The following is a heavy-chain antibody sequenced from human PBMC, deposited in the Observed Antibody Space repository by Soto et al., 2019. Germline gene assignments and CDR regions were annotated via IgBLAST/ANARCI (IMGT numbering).Heavy chain of an antibody. D-gene: IGHD3-22*01. CDR2: IIPIFGTA. Sequence: QVQLVQSGAEVKKPGSSVKVSCKASGGTFSSYAISWVRQAPGQGLEWMGGIIPIFGTANYAQKFQGRVTITEDEATSTAYMEPSSLRAEDTAVYYCASSYYDSSGYYPPYDYGMDVWGQGTTVPVSS. J-gene: IGHJ6*02. V-gene: IGHV1-69*01. CDR1: GGTFSSYA. CDR3: ASSYYDSSGYYPPYDYGMDV.